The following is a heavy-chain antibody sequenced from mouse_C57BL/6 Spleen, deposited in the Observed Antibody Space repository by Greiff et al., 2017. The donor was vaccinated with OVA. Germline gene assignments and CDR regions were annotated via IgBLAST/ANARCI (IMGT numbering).Heavy chain of an antibody. CDR2: IWSDGST. V-gene: IGHV2-6-1*01. D-gene: IGHD2-3*01. Sequence: VQLVESGPGLVAPSQSLSITCTVSGFSLTSYGVHWVRQPPGKGLEWLVVIWSDGSTTYNSALKSRLSIIKDNSKSQVFLKMNSLQTDDTAMYYCARQDDGYYHYAMDYWGQGTSVTVSS. J-gene: IGHJ4*01. CDR3: ARQDDGYYHYAMDY. CDR1: GFSLTSYG.